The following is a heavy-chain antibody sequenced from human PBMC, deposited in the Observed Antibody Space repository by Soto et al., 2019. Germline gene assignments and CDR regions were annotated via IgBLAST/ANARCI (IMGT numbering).Heavy chain of an antibody. V-gene: IGHV4-34*01. CDR1: GDSIRGDY. CDR2: INHSGST. Sequence: PSETLSLTCTASGDSIRGDYWTWIRQPPGKRLEWIGEINHSGSTNYNPSLKSRVTISVDTSKNQFSLKLTSVTAADTAVYYCARSIDYWGQGTLVTVSS. CDR3: ARSIDY. J-gene: IGHJ4*02.